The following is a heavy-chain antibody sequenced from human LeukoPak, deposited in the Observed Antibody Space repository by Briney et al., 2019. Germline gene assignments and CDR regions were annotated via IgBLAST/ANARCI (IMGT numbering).Heavy chain of an antibody. D-gene: IGHD2-15*01. V-gene: IGHV3-7*01. CDR1: GFTFRSYW. Sequence: GGSLRLSCAASGFTFRSYWMSWVRQAPGKGLEWVANIKQDGSEKYYVDSVKGRFTISRDNAKNSLYLQMNSLRAEDTAVYYCARDGGGGGSLCDYWGQGTLVTVSS. CDR3: ARDGGGGGSLCDY. J-gene: IGHJ4*02. CDR2: IKQDGSEK.